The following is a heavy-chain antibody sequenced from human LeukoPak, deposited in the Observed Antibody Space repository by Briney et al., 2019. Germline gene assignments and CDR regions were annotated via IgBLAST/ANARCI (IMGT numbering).Heavy chain of an antibody. CDR2: ISGSGGST. V-gene: IGHV3-23*01. CDR1: GFTFSSYA. J-gene: IGHJ5*02. D-gene: IGHD3-10*01. Sequence: GGSLRLSCAASGFTFSSYAMSWVRQAPGKGPEWVSAISGSGGSTYYADSVKGRFTISRDNSKNTLYLQMNSLRAEDTAVYYCAKEPNYYGSGSYPYNWFDPWGQGTLVTVSS. CDR3: AKEPNYYGSGSYPYNWFDP.